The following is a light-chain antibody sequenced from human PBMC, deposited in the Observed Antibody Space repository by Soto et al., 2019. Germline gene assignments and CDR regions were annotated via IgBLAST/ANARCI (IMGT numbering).Light chain of an antibody. J-gene: IGKJ3*01. Sequence: EAVMTQSPLSQSVTLGQPASISCRSSQSLLHSHGNTYLNWFQQRPGQPPRRLIYQVSKRDSGVPDRFSGSGSGTDFTLKISRVEAEDVGIYYCMQDSYWPYTVGPG. CDR3: MQDSYWPYT. V-gene: IGKV2-30*02. CDR1: QSLLHSHGNTY. CDR2: QVS.